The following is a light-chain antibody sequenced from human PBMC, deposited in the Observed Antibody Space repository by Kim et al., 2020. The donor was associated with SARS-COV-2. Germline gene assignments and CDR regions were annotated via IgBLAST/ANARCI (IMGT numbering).Light chain of an antibody. V-gene: IGKV4-1*01. J-gene: IGKJ2*01. CDR3: HQHFTPPLS. CDR2: WAS. CDR1: QSVLYSSNKKNY. Sequence: DIVLNQSPDSLAVSLGGRATINCRSSQSVLYSSNKKNYLAWYQQKAGQPPKVIISWASTRESGVPERFSGSGSGTDFTLTITSLQAEDAAIYYCHQHFTPPLSFGQGTKVDIK.